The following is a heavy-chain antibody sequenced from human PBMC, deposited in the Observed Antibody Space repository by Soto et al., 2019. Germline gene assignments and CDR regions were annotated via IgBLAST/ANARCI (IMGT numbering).Heavy chain of an antibody. V-gene: IGHV3-33*01. D-gene: IGHD6-19*01. CDR1: GFTFSSYG. Sequence: QVQLVESGGGVVQPGNSLRLSCAASGFTFSSYGMHWVRQAPGKGLEWVAVIWYDGSNKYYADSVKGRFTISRDNSKNSLYLQMNSLRAEDTAVYYCARDQQWLVRFYFDFWGRGTLVTVCS. J-gene: IGHJ4*02. CDR2: IWYDGSNK. CDR3: ARDQQWLVRFYFDF.